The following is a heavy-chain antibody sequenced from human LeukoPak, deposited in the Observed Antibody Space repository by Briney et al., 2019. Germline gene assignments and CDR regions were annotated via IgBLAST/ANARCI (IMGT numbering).Heavy chain of an antibody. V-gene: IGHV1-8*01. J-gene: IGHJ4*02. CDR1: GYTFTNYD. Sequence: ASVKVSCTASGYTFTNYDINWVRQATGQGLEWMGWMNPNSGNTGYARRFQGRVTMTRDTSTGTAYMDLSSLTSEDTAVYYCARNPAASGSFEYWGQGTLVTVS. CDR2: MNPNSGNT. CDR3: ARNPAASGSFEY. D-gene: IGHD3-10*01.